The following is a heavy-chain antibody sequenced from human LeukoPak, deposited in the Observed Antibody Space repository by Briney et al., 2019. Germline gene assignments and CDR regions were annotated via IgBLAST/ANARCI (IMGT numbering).Heavy chain of an antibody. CDR2: IHYSGTT. J-gene: IGHJ5*02. CDR1: GASIDSGRYY. V-gene: IGHV4-39*06. CDR3: ARGTPYNP. D-gene: IGHD4-11*01. Sequence: PSETLSLTCTVSGASIDSGRYYWGWIRLPPGKGLEWIGSIHYSGTTYYNPSLKSRVTISIDTSNNQFTLKLSSVTAADTAVYYCARGTPYNPWGQGTLVTVSS.